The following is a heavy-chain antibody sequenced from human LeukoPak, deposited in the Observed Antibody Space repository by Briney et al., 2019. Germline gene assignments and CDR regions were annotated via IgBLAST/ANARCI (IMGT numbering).Heavy chain of an antibody. J-gene: IGHJ6*03. D-gene: IGHD6-13*01. CDR3: AGGLAAAHYYYYMEV. CDR2: ISSSGSTI. Sequence: GWSLRLSCAASGFTFSSYEMNWVRQAPGKGLEWASYISSSGSTIYYADSVKGRFTISRDNAKNSLYLQMNSLRAEDTAVYYCAGGLAAAHYYYYMEVWGKGTTVTVSS. V-gene: IGHV3-48*03. CDR1: GFTFSSYE.